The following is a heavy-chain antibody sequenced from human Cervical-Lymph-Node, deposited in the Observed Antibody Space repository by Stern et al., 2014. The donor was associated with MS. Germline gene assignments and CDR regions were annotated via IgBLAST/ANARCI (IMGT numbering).Heavy chain of an antibody. D-gene: IGHD3-10*01. J-gene: IGHJ6*02. Sequence: QVQLVQSGAEVKKPGASVKVSCEASGYTFTSYYMHWVRQTPGQGLEWMGIINPSGGSTSYAQKFQGRVTMTRDTSTSTVYMELSSLRSEDTAVYYCARGSISMVRGALDYYGMDVWGQGTTVTVSS. CDR3: ARGSISMVRGALDYYGMDV. CDR1: GYTFTSYY. V-gene: IGHV1-46*03. CDR2: INPSGGST.